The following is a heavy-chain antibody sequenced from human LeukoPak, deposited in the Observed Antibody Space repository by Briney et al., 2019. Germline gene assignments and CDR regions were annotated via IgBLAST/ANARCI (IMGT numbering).Heavy chain of an antibody. Sequence: SETLSLTCTVSGGSVSSGSHYWSWIRQPPGKGLEWIGYIYYSGSTNYNPSLKSRVTISVDTSKNQFSLRLSSVTAADTAVYYCARDLSLEWYYGMDVWGQGTTVTVSS. J-gene: IGHJ6*02. CDR1: GGSVSSGSHY. V-gene: IGHV4-61*01. D-gene: IGHD3-3*01. CDR3: ARDLSLEWYYGMDV. CDR2: IYYSGST.